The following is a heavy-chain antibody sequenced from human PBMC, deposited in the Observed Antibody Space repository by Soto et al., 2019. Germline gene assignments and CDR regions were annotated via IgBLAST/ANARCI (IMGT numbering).Heavy chain of an antibody. CDR3: ARDKGGRYFSRTISLSAFDY. J-gene: IGHJ4*02. CDR2: ISDSGST. V-gene: IGHV3-23*01. Sequence: EVQLLESGGGLVQPGGSLRLSCTASGFTFSTYAMSWVRQAPGKGLEWVSTISDSGSTYYADSVKGRFTISRDNSKNTLYLEMNSLRAEDTAVYYCARDKGGRYFSRTISLSAFDYWGQGTLVTVSS. CDR1: GFTFSTYA. D-gene: IGHD2-2*01.